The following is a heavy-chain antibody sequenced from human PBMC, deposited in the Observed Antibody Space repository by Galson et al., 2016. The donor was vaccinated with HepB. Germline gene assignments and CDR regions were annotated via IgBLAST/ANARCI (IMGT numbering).Heavy chain of an antibody. J-gene: IGHJ6*03. CDR3: AKDRRLLWFGEFNYYMDV. Sequence: SLRLSCAASGFTFSSYAMHWVRQAPGKGLEWVAVISYDGSNKYDADSVKGRFAISRDSSKNTLYLQMNSLRAEDTAVYYCAKDRRLLWFGEFNYYMDVWGKGTTVTVSS. D-gene: IGHD3-10*01. CDR1: GFTFSSYA. V-gene: IGHV3-30*09. CDR2: ISYDGSNK.